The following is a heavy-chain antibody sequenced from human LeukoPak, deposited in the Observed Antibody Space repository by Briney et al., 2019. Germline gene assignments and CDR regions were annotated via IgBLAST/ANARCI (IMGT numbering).Heavy chain of an antibody. Sequence: GGSLRLSCAASGFTFSSYWMSWVRQAPGKGLEWVANIKQDGSEKYYVDSVKGRFTISRDNAKNSLYLQMNSLRAEATAVYYCARDSSSWYDLTPDNFDIWSQGTMVTVSS. D-gene: IGHD6-13*01. CDR3: ARDSSSWYDLTPDNFDI. V-gene: IGHV3-7*01. CDR1: GFTFSSYW. J-gene: IGHJ3*02. CDR2: IKQDGSEK.